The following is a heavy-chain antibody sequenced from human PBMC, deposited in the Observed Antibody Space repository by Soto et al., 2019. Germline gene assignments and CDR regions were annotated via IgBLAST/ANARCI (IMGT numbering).Heavy chain of an antibody. CDR1: GGSISSSSYY. D-gene: IGHD3-10*01. J-gene: IGHJ4*02. CDR3: ATLWFGEGNY. Sequence: SETLSLTCTVSGGSISSSSYYWGWIRQPPGKGLEWIGSIYYSGSTYYNPSLKSRVTISVDTSKNQFSLKLSSVTAADTAVYYCATLWFGEGNYWGQGTLLTVSS. V-gene: IGHV4-39*01. CDR2: IYYSGST.